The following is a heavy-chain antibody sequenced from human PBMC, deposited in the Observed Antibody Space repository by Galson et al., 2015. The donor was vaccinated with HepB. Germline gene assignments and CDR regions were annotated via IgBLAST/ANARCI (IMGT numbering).Heavy chain of an antibody. J-gene: IGHJ4*02. CDR3: AKGRETARNIVATMGQDY. D-gene: IGHD5-12*01. CDR1: GFTFSSYG. V-gene: IGHV3-30*18. Sequence: SLRLSCAASGFTFSSYGMHWVRQAPGKGLEWVAVISYDGSNKYYADSVKGRFTISRDNSKNTLYLQMNSLRAEDTAVYYCAKGRETARNIVATMGQDYWGQGTLVTVSS. CDR2: ISYDGSNK.